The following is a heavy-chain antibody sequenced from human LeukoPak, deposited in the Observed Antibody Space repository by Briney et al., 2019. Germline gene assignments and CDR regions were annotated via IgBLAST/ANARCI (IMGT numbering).Heavy chain of an antibody. J-gene: IGHJ5*02. CDR1: GGSISSSSYY. V-gene: IGHV4-39*02. D-gene: IGHD1-7*01. CDR3: ARDGRESWLNWNYAEMVWFDP. Sequence: SETLSLTCTVSGGSISSSSYYWGWIRQPPGKGLEWIGSIYYSGSTYYNPSLKSRVTISVDTSKNQFSLKLSSVTAADTAVYYCARDGRESWLNWNYAEMVWFDPWGQGTLVTVSS. CDR2: IYYSGST.